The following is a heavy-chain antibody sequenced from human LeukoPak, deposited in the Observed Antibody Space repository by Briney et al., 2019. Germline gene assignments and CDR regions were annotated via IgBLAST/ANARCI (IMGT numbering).Heavy chain of an antibody. CDR3: ATYRFDY. Sequence: SQTLSLTRAVSGDSVSGTNVAWNWIRQSPSGGLEWLGRTIYRSEWHHDYAVSMKGRITISPDTSRNQFSLQLNSVTPEDTAVYYCATYRFDYWGRGTLVTVSA. V-gene: IGHV6-1*01. CDR1: GDSVSGTNVA. D-gene: IGHD3-16*02. CDR2: TIYRSEWHH. J-gene: IGHJ4*02.